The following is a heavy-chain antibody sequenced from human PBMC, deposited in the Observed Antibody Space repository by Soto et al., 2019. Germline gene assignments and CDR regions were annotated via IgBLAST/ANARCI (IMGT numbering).Heavy chain of an antibody. CDR3: ARILRHNNHPPDY. CDR2: IFSNDKK. V-gene: IGHV2-26*01. CDR1: GISLSNDRTG. J-gene: IGHJ4*02. Sequence: QFTLKESGPVLVKHTETLTLTCTVSGISLSNDRTGVAWIRQPPGKALEWLAHIFSNDKKSSSTSLKSRLTISKDTSKSLVVLTMTSVDAVDTATYYCARILRHNNHPPDYWGQGTLVTVSS. D-gene: IGHD1-20*01.